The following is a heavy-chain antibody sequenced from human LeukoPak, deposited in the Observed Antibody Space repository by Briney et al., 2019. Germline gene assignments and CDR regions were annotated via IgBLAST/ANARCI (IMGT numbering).Heavy chain of an antibody. V-gene: IGHV3-7*01. Sequence: PGGSLRLSCAAPGFTFSSYWMSWVRQAPGKGLEWVANIKQDGSEKYYVDSVKGRFTISRDNAKNSLYLQMNSLRAEDTAVYYCAKFSSSTSCYILNYWGQGTLVTVSS. CDR1: GFTFSSYW. CDR2: IKQDGSEK. D-gene: IGHD2-2*02. CDR3: AKFSSSTSCYILNY. J-gene: IGHJ4*02.